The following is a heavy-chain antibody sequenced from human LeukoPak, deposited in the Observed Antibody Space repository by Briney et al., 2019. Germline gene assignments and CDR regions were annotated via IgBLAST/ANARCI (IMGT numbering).Heavy chain of an antibody. J-gene: IGHJ3*02. V-gene: IGHV4-59*12. CDR2: IYYSGST. CDR1: GGSISNFY. Sequence: SETLSLTCTVSGGSISNFYWSWIRQPPGKGLEWIAYIYYSGSTDYSPSLKSRVTISVDTSKNQFSLKLSSVTAADTAVYYCARDTPPHDAFDIWGQGTMVTVSS. CDR3: ARDTPPHDAFDI.